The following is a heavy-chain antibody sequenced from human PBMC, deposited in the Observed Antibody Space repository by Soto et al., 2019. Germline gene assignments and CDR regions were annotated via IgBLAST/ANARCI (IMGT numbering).Heavy chain of an antibody. CDR2: ISSSSSYI. V-gene: IGHV3-21*01. CDR1: GFTFSSYS. CDR3: AVWDEGHY. J-gene: IGHJ4*02. D-gene: IGHD1-26*01. Sequence: GGSLRLSCAASGFTFSSYSMIWVRQAPGKGLEWVSSISSSSSYIYYADSVKGRFTISRDNAKSSLYLQMNSLRAEDTAVYYCAVWDEGHYWGQGTLVTVSS.